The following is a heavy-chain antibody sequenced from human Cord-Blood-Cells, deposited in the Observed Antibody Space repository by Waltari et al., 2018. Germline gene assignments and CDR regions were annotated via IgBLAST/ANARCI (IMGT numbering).Heavy chain of an antibody. V-gene: IGHV3-30-3*01. CDR2: ISYDGSNK. CDR1: GFTFSSYA. Sequence: QVQLVESGGGVVQPGRSLRLSCAASGFTFSSYAMHWVRQAPGKGLEWVAVISYDGSNKYYADSVKGRFTISRDNSKNTLYLQMNSLRAEDTAVYYCARWNHGAYCGGDCYPKNWFDPWGQGTLVTVSS. D-gene: IGHD2-21*01. CDR3: ARWNHGAYCGGDCYPKNWFDP. J-gene: IGHJ5*02.